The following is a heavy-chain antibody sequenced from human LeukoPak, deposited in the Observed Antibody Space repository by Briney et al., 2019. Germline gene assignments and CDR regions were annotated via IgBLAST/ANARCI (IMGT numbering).Heavy chain of an antibody. D-gene: IGHD2-21*02. CDR2: ISAYNGNT. Sequence: GASVTVSCTASGYTFTSYGISWVRQAPGQGLEWMGWISAYNGNTNYAQKLQGRVTMTTDTSTSTAYMELRSLRSDDTAVYYCATGPSYCGGDCYRYWGQGTLVTVSS. J-gene: IGHJ4*02. CDR1: GYTFTSYG. V-gene: IGHV1-18*01. CDR3: ATGPSYCGGDCYRY.